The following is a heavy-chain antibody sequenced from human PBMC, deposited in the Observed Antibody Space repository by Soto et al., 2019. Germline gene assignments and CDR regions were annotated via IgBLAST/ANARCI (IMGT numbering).Heavy chain of an antibody. CDR2: IKQDGSEK. Sequence: SAGSLRLSCAASGFTFSSYWMSWVRQAPGKGLEWVANIKQDGSEKYYVDPVKGRFTISRDNAKNSLSLPMNSLRAEAPAVYYCARATTAAGRYYYFYGMDVWGQGTTVTVSS. J-gene: IGHJ6*02. CDR1: GFTFSSYW. D-gene: IGHD6-13*01. CDR3: ARATTAAGRYYYFYGMDV. V-gene: IGHV3-7*03.